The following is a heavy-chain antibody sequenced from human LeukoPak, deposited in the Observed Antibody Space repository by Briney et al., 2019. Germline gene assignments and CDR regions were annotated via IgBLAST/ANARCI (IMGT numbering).Heavy chain of an antibody. D-gene: IGHD3-22*01. Sequence: AGSLRLSCAASGFTFSSYAMSWVRQAPGKGLEWVSGINDTGRTTYNADSVKGRFTISRDNSQNTMYLQMNSLRAEDTAVYYCAKRPYSSGYYHFDYWGQGTLVSVSS. CDR3: AKRPYSSGYYHFDY. CDR1: GFTFSSYA. V-gene: IGHV3-23*01. CDR2: INDTGRTT. J-gene: IGHJ4*02.